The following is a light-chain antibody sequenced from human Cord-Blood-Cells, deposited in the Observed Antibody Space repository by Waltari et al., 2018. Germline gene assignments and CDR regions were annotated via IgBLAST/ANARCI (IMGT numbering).Light chain of an antibody. V-gene: IGLV1-51*01. Sequence: QSVLTPPPSVSAAPGQQVTTSCSGSSSNIGNNYVSWYQQLPGTAPKLLIYDNNKRPSGIPDRFSGSKSGTSATLGITGLQTGDEADYYCGTWDSSLSAYVFGTGTKVTVL. J-gene: IGLJ1*01. CDR3: GTWDSSLSAYV. CDR1: SSNIGNNY. CDR2: DNN.